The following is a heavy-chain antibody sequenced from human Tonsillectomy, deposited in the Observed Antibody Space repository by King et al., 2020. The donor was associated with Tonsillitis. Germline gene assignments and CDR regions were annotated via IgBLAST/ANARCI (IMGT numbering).Heavy chain of an antibody. CDR1: GYTFTSDG. CDR3: ARDYGSGSPGANWFDP. V-gene: IGHV1-18*01. D-gene: IGHD3-10*01. J-gene: IGHJ5*02. Sequence: VQLVQSGAEVKKPGASVKVSCKASGYTFTSDGISWVRQAPGEGLEWMGGIIAYNGNTNDAQKLQGRGTMTTDTSTSTAYMELRSLRSDDTAVYYCARDYGSGSPGANWFDPWGQGTLVTVSS. CDR2: IIAYNGNT.